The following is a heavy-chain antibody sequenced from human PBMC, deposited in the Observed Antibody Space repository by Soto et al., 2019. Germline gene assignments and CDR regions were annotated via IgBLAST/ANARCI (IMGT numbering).Heavy chain of an antibody. CDR1: GFRFSSYW. CDR2: IHNDGSTT. D-gene: IGHD1-7*01. J-gene: IGHJ4*01. CDR3: ARDNWNSY. V-gene: IGHV3-74*01. Sequence: EVQLVESGGGLVQPGGSVRLSCAASGFRFSSYWMHWVRQAPGKGLMWVSRIHNDGSTTRYADSVKGRFTISRDNAKNTLYLQMSNLRVEDTAVYYCARDNWNSYWGQGTLVTVSS.